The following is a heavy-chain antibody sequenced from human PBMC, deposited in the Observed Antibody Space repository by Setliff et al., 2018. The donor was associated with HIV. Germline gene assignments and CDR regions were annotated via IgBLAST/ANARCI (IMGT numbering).Heavy chain of an antibody. V-gene: IGHV1-69*10. CDR3: ARGVTSSSVVPAAIGYFDL. CDR2: IIPILGIA. D-gene: IGHD2-2*02. Sequence: GASVKVSCKASGGTFSSYAISWVRQAPGQGLEWMGGIIPILGIANYAQKFQGRVTITADKSTSTAYMELSSLRSEDTAVYYCARGVTSSSVVPAAIGYFDLWGRGTLVTVSS. J-gene: IGHJ2*01. CDR1: GGTFSSYA.